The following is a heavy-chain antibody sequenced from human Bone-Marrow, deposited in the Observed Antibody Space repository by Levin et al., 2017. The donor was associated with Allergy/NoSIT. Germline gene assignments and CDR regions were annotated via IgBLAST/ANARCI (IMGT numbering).Heavy chain of an antibody. CDR1: GGSFSDDQ. CDR2: IKHSGST. V-gene: IGHV4-34*01. CDR3: ARVSKNYYYYYMDV. J-gene: IGHJ6*03. Sequence: HSQTLSLTCAVYGGSFSDDQWSWIRQSPGRGLEWIGEIKHSGSTNYNPSLKSRVTLSLDTSKNQFSLILSSVTAADTAIYYCARVSKNYYYYYMDVWGKGTTVTVSS.